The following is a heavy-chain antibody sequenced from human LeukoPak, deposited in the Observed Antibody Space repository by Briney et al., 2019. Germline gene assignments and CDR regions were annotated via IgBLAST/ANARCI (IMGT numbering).Heavy chain of an antibody. CDR1: GFTFSSYD. CDR3: ATDRNGGKYYDY. CDR2: ISSSNSSSSSSSII. Sequence: GGSLRLSCAASGFTFSSYDMNWVRQAPGKGLEWLSYISSSNSSSSSSSIIHYADSVKGRFTISRDNAKNSLSLQMNSLRAEDTAAYYCATDRNGGKYYDYWGQGTLVTVSS. V-gene: IGHV3-48*01. D-gene: IGHD1-26*01. J-gene: IGHJ4*02.